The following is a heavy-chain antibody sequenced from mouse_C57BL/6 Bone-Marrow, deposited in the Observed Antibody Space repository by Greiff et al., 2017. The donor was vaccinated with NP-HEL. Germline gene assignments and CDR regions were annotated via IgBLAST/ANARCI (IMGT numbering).Heavy chain of an antibody. D-gene: IGHD2-4*01. J-gene: IGHJ3*01. CDR1: GFNIKNTH. V-gene: IGHV14-3*01. CDR2: IDPANGNT. Sequence: EVQLQQSEAELVRPGASVKLSCTASGFNIKNTHMHWVKQRPEQGLEWIGRIDPANGNTKYAPTFPGQATITADTSSNTAYLQLSSLTSEDTAIYYCASYDYPFAYWGEGTLVTVSA. CDR3: ASYDYPFAY.